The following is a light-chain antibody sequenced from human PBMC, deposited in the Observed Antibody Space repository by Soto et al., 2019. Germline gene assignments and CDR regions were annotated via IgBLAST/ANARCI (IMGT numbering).Light chain of an antibody. CDR1: ESISSW. J-gene: IGKJ1*01. CDR2: KAS. CDR3: QQYNSYST. Sequence: DIQMTQSPSTLSASVGDRVTITCRASESISSWLAWYQQKQGKAPKLLIYKASSLESGVPSRFSGSGSGTEFTLTLSSLQPDDFATYYCQQYNSYSTFGQGTKVEIK. V-gene: IGKV1-5*03.